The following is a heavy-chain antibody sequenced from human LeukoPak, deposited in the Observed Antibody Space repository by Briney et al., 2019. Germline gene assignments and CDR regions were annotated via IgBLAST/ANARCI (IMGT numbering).Heavy chain of an antibody. D-gene: IGHD1-26*01. Sequence: KPSETLSLTCTVSGGSISSYYWSWIRQPPGKGLEWIGHIYYSGSTNCNPSLKSRVTISVDTSKNQFSLKLSSVTAADTAVYYCARGASGSYFWFDPWGQGTLVTVSS. CDR3: ARGASGSYFWFDP. J-gene: IGHJ5*02. CDR1: GGSISSYY. CDR2: IYYSGST. V-gene: IGHV4-59*01.